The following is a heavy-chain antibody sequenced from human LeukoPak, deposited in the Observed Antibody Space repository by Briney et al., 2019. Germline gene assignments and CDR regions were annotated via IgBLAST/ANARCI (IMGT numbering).Heavy chain of an antibody. V-gene: IGHV3-74*01. CDR3: ASSGEWERDAFDI. J-gene: IGHJ3*02. CDR1: GYTFSSYC. CDR2: INSDGSST. D-gene: IGHD1-26*01. Sequence: GGSLRLSCAASGYTFSSYCMHWVRHAPGKGLVWVSRINSDGSSTIYADSVKGRFTISRDNAKNTLYLQMNSLRAEDAAVYYCASSGEWERDAFDIWGQGTMVTVSS.